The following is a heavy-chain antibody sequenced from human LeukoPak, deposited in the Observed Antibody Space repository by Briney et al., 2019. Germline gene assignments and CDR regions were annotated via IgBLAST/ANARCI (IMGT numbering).Heavy chain of an antibody. Sequence: GGSLSLSCAASGFTFSTNGMHWVRQAPGKGLEWVAVIWHDGNTKYYADSVKGRFAISRDNSKNTLFLQMNSLRAEDTAVYYCAKDLAVAGHFDYWGQGTLVTVSS. V-gene: IGHV3-33*06. J-gene: IGHJ4*02. CDR1: GFTFSTNG. D-gene: IGHD6-19*01. CDR2: IWHDGNTK. CDR3: AKDLAVAGHFDY.